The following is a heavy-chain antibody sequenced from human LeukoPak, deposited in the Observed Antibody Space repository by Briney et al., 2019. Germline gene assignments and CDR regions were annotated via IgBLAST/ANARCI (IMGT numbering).Heavy chain of an antibody. CDR2: ISGNGVST. J-gene: IGHJ4*02. Sequence: GGSLRLSCAASGFTFSNHAASWVRQAPGKGLEGVSVISGNGVSTNYADSVRGRFTISRDNSKNTVFLQMNSLRAEDTAIYYCATLKDKWLQSPGTDYWGQGTLVTVSS. CDR1: GFTFSNHA. CDR3: ATLKDKWLQSPGTDY. D-gene: IGHD5-24*01. V-gene: IGHV3-23*01.